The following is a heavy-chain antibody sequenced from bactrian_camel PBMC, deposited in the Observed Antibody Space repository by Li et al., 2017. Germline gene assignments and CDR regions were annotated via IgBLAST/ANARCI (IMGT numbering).Heavy chain of an antibody. J-gene: IGHJ4*01. Sequence: HVQLVESGGGSVQAGGSLKLSCAASGYSFSSCEMGWYRQAPGKERELVSTISRTGTINYADSVKGRFTISQDKSNNTLTLQMSSLKTEDTALYSCRPAEWCRDFVRLGQGTQVTVS. D-gene: IGHD2*01. CDR2: ISRTGTI. V-gene: IGHV3S55*01. CDR1: GYSFSSCE.